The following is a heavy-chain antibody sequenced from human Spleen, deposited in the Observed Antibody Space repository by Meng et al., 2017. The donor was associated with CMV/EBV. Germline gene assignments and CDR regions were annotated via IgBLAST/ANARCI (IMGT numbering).Heavy chain of an antibody. CDR1: GSLSGYY. Sequence: SETLSLTCAVYGSLSGYYWSWIRQTPGKGLEWIAEIDYAGTTNHNPHLNSRVMISVDTSKRQIPLRLRSVTAADTAVYYCARNSRVMVRGIIIGYYGMDVWGQGTTVTVSS. J-gene: IGHJ6*02. V-gene: IGHV4-34*01. CDR2: IDYAGTT. D-gene: IGHD3-10*01. CDR3: ARNSRVMVRGIIIGYYGMDV.